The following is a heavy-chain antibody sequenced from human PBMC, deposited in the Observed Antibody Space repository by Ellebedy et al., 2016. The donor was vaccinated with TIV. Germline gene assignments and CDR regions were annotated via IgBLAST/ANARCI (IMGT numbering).Heavy chain of an antibody. CDR1: GFTFDDYA. Sequence: SLKISCAASGFTFDDYAMHWVRQAPGKGLEWVSGISWNSGSIGYADSVKGRFTISRDNAKNSLYLQMNSLRAEDTALYYCAKDIIEVDYGDYVGKSYGMDVWGQGTTVTVSS. CDR3: AKDIIEVDYGDYVGKSYGMDV. V-gene: IGHV3-9*01. CDR2: ISWNSGSI. D-gene: IGHD4-17*01. J-gene: IGHJ6*02.